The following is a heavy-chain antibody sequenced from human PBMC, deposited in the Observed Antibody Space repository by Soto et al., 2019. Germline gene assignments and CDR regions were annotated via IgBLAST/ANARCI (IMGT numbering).Heavy chain of an antibody. V-gene: IGHV3-23*01. CDR1: GFTFSSYA. D-gene: IGHD3-9*01. Sequence: PGGSLRLSCAASGFTFSSYAMSWVRQAPGKGLEWVSAISGSGGSTYYADSVKGRFTISRDNSKNTLYLQMNSLRAEDTAVYYCAKDPVGLRYFDWFPDYYYGMDVWGQGTTVTVSS. J-gene: IGHJ6*02. CDR3: AKDPVGLRYFDWFPDYYYGMDV. CDR2: ISGSGGST.